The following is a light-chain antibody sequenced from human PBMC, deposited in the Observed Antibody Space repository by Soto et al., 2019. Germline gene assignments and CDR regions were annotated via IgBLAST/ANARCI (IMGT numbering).Light chain of an antibody. J-gene: IGKJ1*01. V-gene: IGKV3-15*01. CDR2: GAS. CDR3: QQYNNWLGT. Sequence: EIVMTQSLATLSVSPGERATLSCRASQSVSSNLTWYQQKPGQAPRLLIYGASTRATGIPARFSGRGSGTEFTLTICSLQSEDFAVYYCQQYNNWLGTFGQVTKVDIK. CDR1: QSVSSN.